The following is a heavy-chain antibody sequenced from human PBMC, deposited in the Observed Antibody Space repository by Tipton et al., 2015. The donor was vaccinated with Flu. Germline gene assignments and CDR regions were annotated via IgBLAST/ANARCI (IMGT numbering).Heavy chain of an antibody. CDR3: ARSNDGRWAGGLFYFNYMDV. Sequence: GSLRLSCTTSGFDFSDYTMAWVRQAPGKGLEWVSTISSSSIHIYYGDSARGRFTISRDDAKSSLYLQMNSLRVEDTAVYYCARSNDGRWAGGLFYFNYMDVWGKGTTVTVSS. CDR1: GFDFSDYT. J-gene: IGHJ6*03. V-gene: IGHV3-21*01. D-gene: IGHD4-23*01. CDR2: ISSSSIHI.